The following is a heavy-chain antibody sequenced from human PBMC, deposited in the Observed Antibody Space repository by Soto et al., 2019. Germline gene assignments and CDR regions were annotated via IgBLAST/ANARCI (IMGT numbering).Heavy chain of an antibody. CDR2: IKSKTDGGTT. Sequence: PGGSLRLSCAASGFTFSNAWMNWVRQAPGKGLEWVGRIKSKTDGGTTDYAAPVKGRFTISRDNSKNTLYLQMGSLRAEDMAVYYCARGIFDSYGMDVWGQGTTVTVSS. CDR1: GFTFSNAW. CDR3: ARGIFDSYGMDV. V-gene: IGHV3-15*07. D-gene: IGHD2-15*01. J-gene: IGHJ6*02.